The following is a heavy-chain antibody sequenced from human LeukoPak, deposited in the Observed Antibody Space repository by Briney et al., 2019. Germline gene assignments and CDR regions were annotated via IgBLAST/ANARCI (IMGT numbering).Heavy chain of an antibody. J-gene: IGHJ6*03. CDR1: GYTFTGYY. CDR2: VNPNSGGT. V-gene: IGHV1-2*02. D-gene: IGHD5-24*01. Sequence: ASVKVSCKASGYTFTGYYMHWVRQAPGQGLEWMGWVNPNSGGTNYAQKFQGRVTMTRDTSISTAYMELSSLRSEDTAVYYCATQIPTRYYYYYYMDVWGKGTTVTVSS. CDR3: ATQIPTRYYYYYYMDV.